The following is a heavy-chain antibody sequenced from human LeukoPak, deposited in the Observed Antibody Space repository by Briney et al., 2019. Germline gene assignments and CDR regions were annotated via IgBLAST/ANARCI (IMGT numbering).Heavy chain of an antibody. CDR3: ARGPRDYFDY. CDR2: IYHSGST. V-gene: IGHV4-38-2*02. CDR1: GYSISIGYY. J-gene: IGHJ4*02. Sequence: SETLSVTCTVSGYSISIGYYWGWIRQPPGKGLEWIGNIYHSGSTYYNPSLKSRVTISVDTSKNQFSLKLSSVTAADTAVYYCARGPRDYFDYWGQGTQVTVSS.